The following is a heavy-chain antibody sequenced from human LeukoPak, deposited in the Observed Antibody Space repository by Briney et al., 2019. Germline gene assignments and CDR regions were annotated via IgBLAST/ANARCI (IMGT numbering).Heavy chain of an antibody. D-gene: IGHD3-10*01. CDR1: GDSISSYF. CDR2: IYYSGST. Sequence: SETLSLTCTVSGDSISSYFWSWIRQPPGKGLEWIGYIYYSGSTNYNYNPSLKSRVTLSVDTSKNHFSLKLSSVTAADTAVYYCARAYNYGSGSYSAFAYWGQGTLVTVSS. V-gene: IGHV4-59*01. J-gene: IGHJ4*02. CDR3: ARAYNYGSGSYSAFAY.